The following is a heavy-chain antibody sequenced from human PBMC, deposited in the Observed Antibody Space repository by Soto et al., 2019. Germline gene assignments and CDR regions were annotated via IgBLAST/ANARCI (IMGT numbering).Heavy chain of an antibody. J-gene: IGHJ4*02. CDR3: AKAPGYTVITTLDY. Sequence: EVPLLESGGGLVQPGGSLRLSCAASGLTFSSYAMSWVRQAPGKGLEWVSDLSGSGGSTYYADSVKGRFTISRDNSKNRLYLQMNSLRAEDTAVYYCAKAPGYTVITTLDYWGQGTLVTVSS. CDR2: LSGSGGST. D-gene: IGHD4-17*01. CDR1: GLTFSSYA. V-gene: IGHV3-23*01.